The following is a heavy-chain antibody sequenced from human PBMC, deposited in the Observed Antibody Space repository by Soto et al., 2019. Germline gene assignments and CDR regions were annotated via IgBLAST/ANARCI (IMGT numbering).Heavy chain of an antibody. CDR3: ARGGTGTLMTYYYYGMDV. Sequence: PGGSLRLSSAASGVNFSSYAMHWVRQAPGKGLEWVAVISYDGSNKYYADSVKGRFTISRDNSKNTLYLQMNSLRAEDTAVYYCARGGTGTLMTYYYYGMDVWGQGTTVTVSS. D-gene: IGHD1-7*01. V-gene: IGHV3-30-3*01. J-gene: IGHJ6*02. CDR2: ISYDGSNK. CDR1: GVNFSSYA.